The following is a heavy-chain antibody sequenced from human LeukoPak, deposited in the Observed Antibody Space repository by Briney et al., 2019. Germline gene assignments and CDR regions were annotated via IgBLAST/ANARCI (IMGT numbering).Heavy chain of an antibody. CDR3: AKVEDSSGWVDY. V-gene: IGHV3-30*18. CDR1: GFTFSSYG. Sequence: PGRSLRLSCAASGFTFSSYGMHWVRQAPGKGLEWVAVISYDGSNKYYADSVKGRFTISRDNFKNTLYLQMNSLRAEDTAVYYCAKVEDSSGWVDYWGQGTLVTVSS. D-gene: IGHD6-19*01. CDR2: ISYDGSNK. J-gene: IGHJ4*02.